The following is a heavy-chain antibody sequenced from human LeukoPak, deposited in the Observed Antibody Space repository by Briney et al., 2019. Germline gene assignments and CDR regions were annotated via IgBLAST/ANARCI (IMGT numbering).Heavy chain of an antibody. J-gene: IGHJ4*02. V-gene: IGHV3-48*01. Sequence: GGSLRLSCVASGITFSSYSMNWVRQAPGKGLEWVSYISSFSGTINYADSVKGRFTISRDNAKNSLYLQMNSLRAEDTAVYYCARDQGGVGYWGQGALVTVSS. CDR1: GITFSSYS. D-gene: IGHD3-16*01. CDR3: ARDQGGVGY. CDR2: ISSFSGTI.